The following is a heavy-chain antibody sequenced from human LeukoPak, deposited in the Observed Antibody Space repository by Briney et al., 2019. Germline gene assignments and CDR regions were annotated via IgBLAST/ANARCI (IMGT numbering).Heavy chain of an antibody. Sequence: GGSLRLSCVASGFTFSSSWMHWVRQAPGKGLVWVSRIYSDGRTTDYADSVRGRFTISRDNAKNMLYLQMSGLNAGDTAVYYCVRETFIAMVGSHALDIWGQGTMVTVSS. V-gene: IGHV3-74*01. CDR2: IYSDGRTT. D-gene: IGHD6-19*01. CDR3: VRETFIAMVGSHALDI. CDR1: GFTFSSSW. J-gene: IGHJ3*02.